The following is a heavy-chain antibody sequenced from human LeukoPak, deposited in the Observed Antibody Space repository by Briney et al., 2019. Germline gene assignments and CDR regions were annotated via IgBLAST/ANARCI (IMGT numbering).Heavy chain of an antibody. V-gene: IGHV3-48*03. J-gene: IGHJ4*02. Sequence: PGGSLRLSCVDSGFTFSSYAMNWVRQAPGKGLEWVSYISSSGSTIYYADSVKGRFTISRDNAKNSLYLQMNSLRAEDTDVYYCARDRGGITVVRGGTLDYWGQGTLVTVSS. CDR1: GFTFSSYA. CDR2: ISSSGSTI. CDR3: ARDRGGITVVRGGTLDY. D-gene: IGHD3-10*01.